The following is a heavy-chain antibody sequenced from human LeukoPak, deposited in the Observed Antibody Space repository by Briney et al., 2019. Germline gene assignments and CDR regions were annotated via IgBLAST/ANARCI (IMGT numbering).Heavy chain of an antibody. CDR3: AREASCSSTTCYFDY. Sequence: GGSLRLSCAASGFNFSDFYMSWIRQAPGKGLEWLSSISLSGSTITYAASVKGRVTFSRDNAKNSVVLHILSLRADDTAVYYCAREASCSSTTCYFDYWGQGTLVTVSS. D-gene: IGHD2-2*01. J-gene: IGHJ4*02. CDR1: GFNFSDFY. CDR2: ISLSGSTI. V-gene: IGHV3-11*01.